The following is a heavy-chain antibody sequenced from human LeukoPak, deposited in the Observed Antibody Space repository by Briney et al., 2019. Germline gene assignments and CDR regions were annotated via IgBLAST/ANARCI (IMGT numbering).Heavy chain of an antibody. CDR1: GFTFSSYG. V-gene: IGHV3-23*01. J-gene: IGHJ4*02. CDR2: ISGSGDRT. D-gene: IGHD3-10*01. Sequence: AGGSLRLSCAASGFTFSSYGMSWVRQAPGKGLEWVSAISGSGDRTYYADSVKGRFTISRDNSKNALYLQMNSLRAEDTAVYYCAKSGALKLAYWGQGTLVTVSS. CDR3: AKSGALKLAY.